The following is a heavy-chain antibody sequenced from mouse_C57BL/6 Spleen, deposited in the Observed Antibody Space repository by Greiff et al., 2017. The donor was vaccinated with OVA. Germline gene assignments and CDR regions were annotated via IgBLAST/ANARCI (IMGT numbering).Heavy chain of an antibody. CDR1: GYTFTSYW. V-gene: IGHV1-55*01. Sequence: LQQPGAELVKPGASVKMSCKASGYTFTSYWITWVKQRPGQGLEWIGDIYPGSGSTNYNEKFKSKATLTVDTSSSTAYMQLSSLTSEDSAVYYCAREGAYYYGSSLAYWGQGTLVTVSA. CDR3: AREGAYYYGSSLAY. CDR2: IYPGSGST. J-gene: IGHJ3*01. D-gene: IGHD1-1*01.